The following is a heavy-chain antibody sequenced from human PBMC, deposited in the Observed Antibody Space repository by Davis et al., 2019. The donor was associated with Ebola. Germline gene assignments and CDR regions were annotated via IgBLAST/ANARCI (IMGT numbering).Heavy chain of an antibody. Sequence: GGSLRLSCTASGFSFNSYSMNWVRQAPGKGLEWVSSISTGGSYIFYSDSVKGRFTISRDNAKNSLYLHMNSLGDEDTAVYYCARDSGISGADDYWGQGTLVTVSS. V-gene: IGHV3-21*01. D-gene: IGHD6-13*01. CDR3: ARDSGISGADDY. CDR2: ISTGGSYI. CDR1: GFSFNSYS. J-gene: IGHJ4*02.